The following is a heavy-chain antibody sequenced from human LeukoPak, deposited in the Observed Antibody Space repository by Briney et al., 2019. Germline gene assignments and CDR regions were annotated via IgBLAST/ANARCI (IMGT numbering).Heavy chain of an antibody. CDR3: AKGEMATIIGAFDI. D-gene: IGHD5-24*01. V-gene: IGHV3-9*03. CDR1: GFTFDDYA. CDR2: ISWNSGSI. J-gene: IGHJ3*02. Sequence: PGGSLRLSCAASGFTFDDYAMHWVRQAPGKGLEWVSGISWNSGSIGYADSVKGRFTISRDNAKNSLYLQMNSLRAEDMALYYCAKGEMATIIGAFDICDQGKMVTVSS.